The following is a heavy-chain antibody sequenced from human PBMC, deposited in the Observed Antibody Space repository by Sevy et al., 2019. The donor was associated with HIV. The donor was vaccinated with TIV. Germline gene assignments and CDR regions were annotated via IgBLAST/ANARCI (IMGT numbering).Heavy chain of an antibody. CDR3: ARDLPPSATTVAHFDY. CDR1: GFTFSSYE. V-gene: IGHV3-48*03. J-gene: IGHJ4*02. Sequence: GGSLRLSCAASGFTFSSYEMNWVRQAPGKGLEWVSYISNSGTTISYSDSVRGRFSISRDNARNSLYLQMNCLTAEDTAVYYCARDLPPSATTVAHFDYWGQGTLVTVSS. D-gene: IGHD4-17*01. CDR2: ISNSGTTI.